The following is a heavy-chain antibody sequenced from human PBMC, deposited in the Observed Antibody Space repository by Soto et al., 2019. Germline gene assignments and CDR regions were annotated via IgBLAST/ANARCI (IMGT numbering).Heavy chain of an antibody. V-gene: IGHV3-15*01. J-gene: IGHJ4*02. D-gene: IGHD3-3*01. Sequence: EVQLVESGGGLVKPGGSLRLSCAASGFTFSNAWMSWVRQAPGKGLEWVGRIKSKTDGGTTDYAAPVKGRFTISREDSKNTLHLQMNSLKTEDTAVYYCTTVLTIFGVVIQESDYWGQGTLVTVSS. CDR3: TTVLTIFGVVIQESDY. CDR1: GFTFSNAW. CDR2: IKSKTDGGTT.